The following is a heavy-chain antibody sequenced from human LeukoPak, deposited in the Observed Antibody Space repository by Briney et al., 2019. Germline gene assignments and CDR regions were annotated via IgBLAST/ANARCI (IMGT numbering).Heavy chain of an antibody. CDR2: IYYSGSA. J-gene: IGHJ4*02. CDR3: ARGGTTVTIKFDY. V-gene: IGHV4-59*04. Sequence: PSETLSLTCTVSDGSISINYWTWIRQPPGKGLEWIGNIYYSGSAYYNPSLKSRVTISADTSKNQFSLKLSSVTAADTAVYYCARGGTTVTIKFDYWGQGTLVTVSS. D-gene: IGHD4-17*01. CDR1: DGSISINY.